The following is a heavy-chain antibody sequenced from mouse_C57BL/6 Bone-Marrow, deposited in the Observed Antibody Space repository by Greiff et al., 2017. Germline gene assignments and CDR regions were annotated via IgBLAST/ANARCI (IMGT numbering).Heavy chain of an antibody. CDR2: IDPETGGT. CDR3: TFYCGYVYCYFDV. CDR1: GYTFTDYE. J-gene: IGHJ1*03. D-gene: IGHD2-2*01. V-gene: IGHV1-15*01. Sequence: QVQLQQSGAELVRPGASVTLSCKASGYTFTDYEMHWVKQTPVHGLEWIGAIDPETGGTDYNQKFKGKAILSADKSFSTAYMELRSLTSEDSAVYYCTFYCGYVYCYFDVWGTGTTVTVSS.